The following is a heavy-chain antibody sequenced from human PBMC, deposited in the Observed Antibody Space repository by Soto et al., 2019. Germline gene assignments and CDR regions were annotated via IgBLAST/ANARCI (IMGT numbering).Heavy chain of an antibody. D-gene: IGHD3-3*01. Sequence: GGSLRLSCAASGFTFSNYAIHWVRQAPGKGLEWVAVISYDGGTKYYADSVKGRFSISRDNSKNTLYLQMNSLRAEDTAVYYCAREIERLLGYWGQGSLVTVSS. J-gene: IGHJ4*02. CDR3: AREIERLLGY. V-gene: IGHV3-30-3*01. CDR2: ISYDGGTK. CDR1: GFTFSNYA.